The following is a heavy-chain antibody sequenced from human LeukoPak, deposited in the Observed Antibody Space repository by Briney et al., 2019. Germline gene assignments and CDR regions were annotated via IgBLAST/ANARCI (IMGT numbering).Heavy chain of an antibody. CDR1: GYTCTGYY. V-gene: IGHV1-2*02. CDR3: ARVQGRGIAAAAH. Sequence: ASVKVSCKASGYTCTGYYMHWVRQAPGQGLEWMGWINPNSGGTNYAQKFQGRVTMTRDTSISTAYMELSRLRSDDTAVYYCARVQGRGIAAAAHWGQGTLVTVSS. D-gene: IGHD6-13*01. J-gene: IGHJ4*02. CDR2: INPNSGGT.